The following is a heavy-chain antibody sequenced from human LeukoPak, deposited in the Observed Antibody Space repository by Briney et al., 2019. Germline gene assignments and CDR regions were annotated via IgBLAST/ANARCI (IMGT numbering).Heavy chain of an antibody. J-gene: IGHJ3*02. V-gene: IGHV4-4*07. D-gene: IGHD4-17*01. CDR3: ARTYGDYGVEAFDI. CDR2: IYTSGST. CDR1: GGSISSYY. Sequence: SETLSLTCTVSGGSISSYYWSWIRQPAGKGLEWIGRIYTSGSTNYNPSLKSRVTMSVDTSKNQFSLKLSSVTAADTAVYYCARTYGDYGVEAFDIWAKGQWSPSLQ.